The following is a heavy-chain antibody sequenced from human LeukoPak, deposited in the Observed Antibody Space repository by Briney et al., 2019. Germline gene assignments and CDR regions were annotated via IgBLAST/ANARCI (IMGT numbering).Heavy chain of an antibody. J-gene: IGHJ4*02. Sequence: GGSLRLSCAASGFTFSSIAMSWVRQAPDKGLEWVSTISGSGGGTYYADSVKGRFTISRDNSKNTLYLQMTSLTAEDTAIYYCANSIAAARGYYFDYWGQGALVTVSS. CDR1: GFTFSSIA. D-gene: IGHD6-13*01. V-gene: IGHV3-23*01. CDR2: ISGSGGGT. CDR3: ANSIAAARGYYFDY.